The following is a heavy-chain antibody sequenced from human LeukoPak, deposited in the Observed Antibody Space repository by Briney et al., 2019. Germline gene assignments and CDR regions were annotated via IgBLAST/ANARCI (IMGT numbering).Heavy chain of an antibody. V-gene: IGHV4-34*01. CDR3: AREGEGYYDSSGYYQMFDY. CDR2: IHHSGST. J-gene: IGHJ4*02. CDR1: GGSFSGYY. Sequence: SETLSLTCAVYGGSFSGYYWSWIRQPPGKGLEWIGEIHHSGSTNYNPSLKSRVTISLDTSKNQFSLKLSSVTAADTAVYYCAREGEGYYDSSGYYQMFDYWGQGTLVTVSS. D-gene: IGHD3-22*01.